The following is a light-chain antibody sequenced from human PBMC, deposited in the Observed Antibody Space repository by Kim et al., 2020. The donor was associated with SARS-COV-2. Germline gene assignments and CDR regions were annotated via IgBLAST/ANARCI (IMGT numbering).Light chain of an antibody. J-gene: IGLJ3*02. CDR2: DVS. CDR1: SSDVGGYNY. CDR3: CSYAGSSWV. V-gene: IGLV2-11*01. Sequence: QSALTQPRSVSGSPGQSVAISCTRTSSDVGGYNYVSWYQQHPGKAPKFMIYDVSKRPSGVPDRFSGSKSGNTASLTISGLQAEDEADYYCCSYAGSSWVFGGGTQLTVL.